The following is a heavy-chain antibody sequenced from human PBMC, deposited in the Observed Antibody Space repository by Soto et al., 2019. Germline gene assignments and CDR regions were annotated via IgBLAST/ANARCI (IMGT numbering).Heavy chain of an antibody. CDR2: IIPIFGTA. D-gene: IGHD3-3*01. CDR3: ARDFGVVTPKAYYYYVMDV. J-gene: IGHJ6*02. CDR1: GGTFSSYA. Sequence: ASVKVSCKASGGTFSSYAISWVRQAPGQGLEWMGGIIPIFGTANYAQKFQGRVTITADESTSTAYMELSSLRSEDTAVYYCARDFGVVTPKAYYYYVMDVWGQGTTVTVSS. V-gene: IGHV1-69*13.